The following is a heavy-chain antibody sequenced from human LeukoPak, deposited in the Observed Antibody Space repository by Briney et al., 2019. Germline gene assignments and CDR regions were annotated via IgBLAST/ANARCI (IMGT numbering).Heavy chain of an antibody. J-gene: IGHJ3*02. Sequence: SETLSLTCAVYGGSFSGYYWSWIRQPPGKGLEWIGEINHSGSTNYNPSLKSRVTISVDKSKNQFSLKLSSVTAADTAVYYCAREHLSGHAFDIWGQGTMVTVSS. CDR2: INHSGST. CDR3: AREHLSGHAFDI. CDR1: GGSFSGYY. D-gene: IGHD3-10*01. V-gene: IGHV4-34*01.